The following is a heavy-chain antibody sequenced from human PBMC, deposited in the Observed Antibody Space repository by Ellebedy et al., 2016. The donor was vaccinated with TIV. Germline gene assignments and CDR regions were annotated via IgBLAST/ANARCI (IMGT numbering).Heavy chain of an antibody. CDR3: ASSGYDFWNGLYYFDY. V-gene: IGHV3-23*01. D-gene: IGHD3-3*01. CDR2: IRGSDVTS. J-gene: IGHJ4*02. CDR1: GFSFGGYT. Sequence: GGSLRLSXAASGFSFGGYTMSWVRQAPGKGLQWVSSIRGSDVTSYYADSVKGRFTISRDNSRNTLYLQMNSLRAEDTAVYYCASSGYDFWNGLYYFDYWGQGTLVTVSS.